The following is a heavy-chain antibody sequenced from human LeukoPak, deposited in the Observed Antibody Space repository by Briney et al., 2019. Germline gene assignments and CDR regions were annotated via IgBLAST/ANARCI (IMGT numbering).Heavy chain of an antibody. J-gene: IGHJ4*02. CDR1: GGSISSYY. CDR3: ASYYDSSGYYY. CDR2: IYYSGST. D-gene: IGHD3-22*01. Sequence: PSETLSLTCTVSGGSISSYYWSWIRQPPGKGPEWIGYIYYSGSTNYNPSLKSRVTISVDTSKNQFSLKLSSVTAADTAVYYCASYYDSSGYYYWGQGTLVTVSS. V-gene: IGHV4-59*08.